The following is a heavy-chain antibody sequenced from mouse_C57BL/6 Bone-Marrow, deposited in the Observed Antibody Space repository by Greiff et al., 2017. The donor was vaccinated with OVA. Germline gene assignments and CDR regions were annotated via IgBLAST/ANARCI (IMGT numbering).Heavy chain of an antibody. CDR2: INPNNGGT. CDR1: GYTFTDYY. J-gene: IGHJ1*03. Sequence: VQLQQSGPELVKPGASVKISCKASGYTFTDYYMNWVKQSHGKSLEWIGDINPNNGGTSYNQKFKGKATLTVDKSSSTAYMELRSLTSEDSAVYYWAREPRGYFDVWGTGTTVTVSS. CDR3: AREPRGYFDV. V-gene: IGHV1-26*01.